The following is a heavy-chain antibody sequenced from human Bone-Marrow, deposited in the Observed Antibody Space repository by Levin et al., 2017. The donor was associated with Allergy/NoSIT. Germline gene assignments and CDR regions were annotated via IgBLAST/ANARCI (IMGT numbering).Heavy chain of an antibody. D-gene: IGHD5-18*01. Sequence: SETLSLTCTVSGASMSSFTHYWGWMRQPPGTRPEWIGTIYFSGTTYYHPSLKRRVTISLDTSKNQLSLRLRSVTAADTAVYYCARHHPAYSYGFLDYWGQGALVTVSS. J-gene: IGHJ4*02. CDR2: IYFSGTT. CDR3: ARHHPAYSYGFLDY. V-gene: IGHV4-39*01. CDR1: GASMSSFTHY.